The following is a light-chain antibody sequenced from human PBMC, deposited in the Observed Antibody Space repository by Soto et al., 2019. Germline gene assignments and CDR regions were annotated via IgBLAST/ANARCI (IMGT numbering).Light chain of an antibody. V-gene: IGKV4-1*01. CDR3: QQYYRTPQT. J-gene: IGKJ1*01. CDR2: WAS. CDR1: QSVLYSSNNKNY. Sequence: DIVMTQSPDSLAVSLGERATINCKSSQSVLYSSNNKNYLAWYQQKPGQPPKLLIYWASTRESRVPDRFSGSGSGTDFTLTISSLQAEDVAVYYCQQYYRTPQTFGQGTKVEIK.